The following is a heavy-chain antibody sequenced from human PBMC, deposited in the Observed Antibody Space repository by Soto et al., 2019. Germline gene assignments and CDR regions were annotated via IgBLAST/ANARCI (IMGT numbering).Heavy chain of an antibody. CDR1: GGYINSYY. V-gene: IGHV4-59*08. CDR3: ARQGPYSSGWLDY. CDR2: FYYSGST. J-gene: IGHJ4*02. D-gene: IGHD6-19*01. Sequence: SQTLSLPCTVSGGYINSYYWSCIRQPPGKGLEWIGYFYYSGSTNYNPSLKSRVTISVDTSKDQFSLKLTSVTAADTAVYYCARQGPYSSGWLDYWGQGTLVTVSS.